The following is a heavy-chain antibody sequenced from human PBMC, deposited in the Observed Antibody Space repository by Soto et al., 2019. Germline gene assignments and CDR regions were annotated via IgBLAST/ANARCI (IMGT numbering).Heavy chain of an antibody. D-gene: IGHD6-19*01. CDR2: INHGGST. J-gene: IGHJ4*02. CDR1: DGSFSGYY. V-gene: IGHV4-34*01. CDR3: ARGAWLDL. Sequence: QVQLQQWGAGLLKPSETLSLTCDVYDGSFSGYYWSWVRQPPGKGLDWIGEINHGGSTNYNPSLKSRVTMSVDTSKNQFSLKLSSVTAADTAVYYCARGAWLDLWGQGTLVTVSS.